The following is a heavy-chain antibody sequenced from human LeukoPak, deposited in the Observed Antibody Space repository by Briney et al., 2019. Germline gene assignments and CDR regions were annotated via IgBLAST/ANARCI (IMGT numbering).Heavy chain of an antibody. J-gene: IGHJ4*02. CDR1: GFIFSTYT. CDR3: ARDACSSTSCFRDS. Sequence: PGESLRLSCAASGFIFSTYTMNWVRKAPGKGLEWVSSITSGSTYISYADSLKGRFTVSRDNAGNSLYLQMNSLRAEDTAVYYCARDACSSTSCFRDSWGQGTLVTVSS. CDR2: ITSGSTYI. D-gene: IGHD2-2*01. V-gene: IGHV3-21*01.